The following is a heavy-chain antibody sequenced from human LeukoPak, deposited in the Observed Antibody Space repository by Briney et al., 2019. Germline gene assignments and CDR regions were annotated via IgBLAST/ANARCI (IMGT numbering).Heavy chain of an antibody. J-gene: IGHJ4*02. CDR3: ARHEVATIIFPFDY. Sequence: PGGSLRLSCAASGFTFSDYYMSWIRQAPGKGLEWVSKISSSGSTIYYADSVKGRFTISRDNAKNSLYLQMNSLRAEDTAVYYCARHEVATIIFPFDYWGQGTLVTVSS. CDR1: GFTFSDYY. V-gene: IGHV3-11*04. D-gene: IGHD5-12*01. CDR2: ISSSGSTI.